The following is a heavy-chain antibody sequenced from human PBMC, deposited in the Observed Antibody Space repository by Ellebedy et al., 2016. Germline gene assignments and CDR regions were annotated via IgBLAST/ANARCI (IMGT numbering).Heavy chain of an antibody. CDR2: VWSDGSIK. Sequence: GESLKISCAASGFSFSFHLMHWVRQTPGKGLEWVAGVWSDGSIKHYADSVKGRFTISRDNSNNVVYLQMNSLRADDTAIYYCARELQVHSLAFDYWGQGILVTVSS. D-gene: IGHD1-1*01. V-gene: IGHV3-33*01. CDR1: GFSFSFHL. J-gene: IGHJ4*02. CDR3: ARELQVHSLAFDY.